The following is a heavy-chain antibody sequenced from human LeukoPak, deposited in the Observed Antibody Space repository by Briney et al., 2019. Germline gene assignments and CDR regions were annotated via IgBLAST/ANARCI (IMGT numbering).Heavy chain of an antibody. Sequence: SETLSLTCTVSGGSISSYYWSWIRQPPGKGLEWIGYIYYSGGTNYNPSLKSRVTISVDTSKNQFSLKLSSVTAADTAVYYCARESAYCGGDCYWDYWGQGTLVTVSS. V-gene: IGHV4-59*01. D-gene: IGHD2-21*02. CDR1: GGSISSYY. CDR3: ARESAYCGGDCYWDY. CDR2: IYYSGGT. J-gene: IGHJ4*02.